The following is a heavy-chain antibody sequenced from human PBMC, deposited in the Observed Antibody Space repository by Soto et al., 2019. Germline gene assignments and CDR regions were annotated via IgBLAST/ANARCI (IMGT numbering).Heavy chain of an antibody. Sequence: GESLKISCNGSGYSFTIYCISLVLQMPGKGLEWMGRIDPSDSYTNYSPSFQGHVTISADKSISTAYLQWSSLKASDTAMYYCAIQWFGELSPFDYWGQGTLVTVSS. CDR1: GYSFTIYC. CDR3: AIQWFGELSPFDY. J-gene: IGHJ4*02. V-gene: IGHV5-10-1*01. D-gene: IGHD3-10*01. CDR2: IDPSDSYT.